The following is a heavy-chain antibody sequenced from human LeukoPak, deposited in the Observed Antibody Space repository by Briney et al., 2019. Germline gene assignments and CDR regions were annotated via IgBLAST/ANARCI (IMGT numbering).Heavy chain of an antibody. Sequence: SETLSLTRAVYGGSFSGYYWSWIRQPPGKGLEWIGEINHSGSTNYNPSLKSRVTISVDTSKNQFSLKLSSVTAADTAVYYCARGLDCSSTSCLDRYFDYWGQGTLVTVSS. CDR3: ARGLDCSSTSCLDRYFDY. CDR2: INHSGST. CDR1: GGSFSGYY. V-gene: IGHV4-34*01. D-gene: IGHD2-2*01. J-gene: IGHJ4*02.